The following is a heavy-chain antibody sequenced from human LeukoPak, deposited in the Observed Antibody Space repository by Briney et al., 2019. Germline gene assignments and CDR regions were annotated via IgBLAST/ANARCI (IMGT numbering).Heavy chain of an antibody. CDR1: GFNFDRYT. CDR2: AGWSGGTT. J-gene: IGHJ4*02. V-gene: IGHV3-43*01. Sequence: GGSLRLSCATSGFNFDRYTIRWVSQAPGKGLEWVSFAGWSGGTTFYSDSVRGRFTISRDNGRKSVYLQMNSLTTGESAFYFCAKELYTIFFDYGGQGALVTVSS. CDR3: AKELYTIFFDY. D-gene: IGHD2-8*01.